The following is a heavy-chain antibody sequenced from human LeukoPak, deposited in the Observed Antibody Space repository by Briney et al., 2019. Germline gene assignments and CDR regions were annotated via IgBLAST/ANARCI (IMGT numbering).Heavy chain of an antibody. CDR2: IYYSGST. D-gene: IGHD5-24*01. CDR1: GGSISSYY. Sequence: PSETLSLTCTVSGGSISSYYWSWIRQPPGKGLEWIGYIYYSGSTNYNPSLKSRVTISVDTPKNQFSLELSSVTAADTAVYYCARGGSEMATSFDYWGQGTLVTVSS. J-gene: IGHJ4*02. CDR3: ARGGSEMATSFDY. V-gene: IGHV4-59*01.